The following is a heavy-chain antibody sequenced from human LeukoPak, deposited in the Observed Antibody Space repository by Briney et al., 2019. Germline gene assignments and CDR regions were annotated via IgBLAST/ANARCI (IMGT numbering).Heavy chain of an antibody. J-gene: IGHJ4*02. CDR1: GGSFSGYY. CDR2: INHSGST. V-gene: IGHV4-34*01. CDR3: ARGWYSSSWYKKGYFDY. D-gene: IGHD6-13*01. Sequence: SETLSLTCAVYGGSFSGYYWSWIRQPPGKGLEWIGEINHSGSTNYNPSLKSRVTISVDASKNQFSLKLSSVTAADTAVYYCARGWYSSSWYKKGYFDYWGQGTLVTVSS.